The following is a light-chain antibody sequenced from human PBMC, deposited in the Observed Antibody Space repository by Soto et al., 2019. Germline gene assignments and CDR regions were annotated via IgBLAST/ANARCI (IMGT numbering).Light chain of an antibody. CDR2: DVS. Sequence: QSALTQPASVSGSPEQSITISCTGTSSDIGAYKYVSWYQHHPGKAPKLMIYDVSNRPSGVSNRFSGSKSGNTASLTISGLQAEDEADYYCISYTSSSTDVFGTGTKVTVL. CDR3: ISYTSSSTDV. J-gene: IGLJ1*01. CDR1: SSDIGAYKY. V-gene: IGLV2-14*01.